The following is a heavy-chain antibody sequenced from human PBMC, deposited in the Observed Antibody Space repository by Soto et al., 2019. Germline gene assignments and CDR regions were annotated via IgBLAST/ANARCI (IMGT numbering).Heavy chain of an antibody. V-gene: IGHV1-69*06. J-gene: IGHJ6*02. D-gene: IGHD1-1*01. CDR3: ARVVQLGSNYGMDV. Sequence: QVRLAQSGAEVQSPGSSVRVSCKASGATFSTYGITWVRQAPRQGLEWVGAILPMFRKTNYAQKFQGRVTIIADKSPDTVYLDLSRLRSDDTAIYFCARVVQLGSNYGMDVWGQGTTVVVSS. CDR2: ILPMFRKT. CDR1: GATFSTYG.